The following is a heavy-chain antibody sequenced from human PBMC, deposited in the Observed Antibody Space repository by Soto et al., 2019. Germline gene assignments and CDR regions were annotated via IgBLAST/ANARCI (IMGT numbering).Heavy chain of an antibody. CDR3: AVPAANPAYYYYYAMDV. CDR1: GGSFSGYY. D-gene: IGHD2-2*01. Sequence: SETLSLTCAVYGGSFSGYYWSWIRQPPGKGLEWIGEINHSGSTNYNPSLKSRVTISVDTSKNQFSLKLSSVIAADTAVYYCAVPAANPAYYYYYAMDVWGQGTTVTVSS. CDR2: INHSGST. V-gene: IGHV4-34*01. J-gene: IGHJ6*02.